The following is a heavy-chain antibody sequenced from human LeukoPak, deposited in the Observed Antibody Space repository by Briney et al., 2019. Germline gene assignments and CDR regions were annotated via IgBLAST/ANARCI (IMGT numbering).Heavy chain of an antibody. CDR1: GGSISTNLYY. CDR3: ARDGWELRFDY. V-gene: IGHV4-39*07. CDR2: IYYSGPT. Sequence: SETLSLTCSVSGGSISTNLYYWGWIRQSPGKGLEWIGAIYYSGPTYYIPSLKSRVTISVDTSKNQFSLKVTSVTAADTAVYYCARDGWELRFDYWGQGTLVTVSS. D-gene: IGHD1-26*01. J-gene: IGHJ4*02.